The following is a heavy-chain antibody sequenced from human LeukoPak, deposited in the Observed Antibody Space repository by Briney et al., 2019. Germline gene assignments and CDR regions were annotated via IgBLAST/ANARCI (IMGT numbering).Heavy chain of an antibody. V-gene: IGHV3-30*02. J-gene: IGHJ4*02. CDR2: IRFHGSDK. Sequence: GGSLRLSCAASGLKFSRYGMHWVRQAPGRGLEWVAFIRFHGSDKYYVDSVKGRFTISRDNPKNTLYLQMNSLRTEDTAVYYCAKEVGGYDRFDFWGQGTLVTVYS. CDR1: GLKFSRYG. CDR3: AKEVGGYDRFDF. D-gene: IGHD5-12*01.